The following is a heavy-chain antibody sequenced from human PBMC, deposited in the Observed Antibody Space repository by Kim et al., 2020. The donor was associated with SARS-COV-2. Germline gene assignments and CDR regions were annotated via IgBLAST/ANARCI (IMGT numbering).Heavy chain of an antibody. V-gene: IGHV4-34*01. CDR1: GGSFSGYY. Sequence: SETLSLTCAVYGGSFSGYYWSWIRQPPGKGLEWIGEINHSGSTNYNPSLKSRVTISVDTSKNQFSLKLSSVTAADTAVYYCARRGGSYSDYWGQGTLVT. J-gene: IGHJ4*02. D-gene: IGHD1-26*01. CDR3: ARRGGSYSDY. CDR2: INHSGST.